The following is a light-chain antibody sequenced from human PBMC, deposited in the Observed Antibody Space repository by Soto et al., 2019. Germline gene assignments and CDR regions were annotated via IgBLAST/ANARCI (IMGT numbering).Light chain of an antibody. CDR1: SSNIGINS. CDR2: GNN. J-gene: IGLJ1*01. V-gene: IGLV1-51*01. Sequence: QSALTQPPSVSAAPGQKVTISCSGSSSNIGINSVSWYRQVPGTAPQLLIYGNNKRPSGIPDRFSGSRSDTSATLDITGLQTGDEADYFCGTWDTSLTTYVFGSGTKVTV. CDR3: GTWDTSLTTYV.